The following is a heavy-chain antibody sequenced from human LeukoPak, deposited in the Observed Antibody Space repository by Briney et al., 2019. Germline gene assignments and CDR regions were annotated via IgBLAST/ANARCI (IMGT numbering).Heavy chain of an antibody. CDR2: IYWNGGSK. Sequence: GGSLRLSCAASGFTFDDYGMSWVRQAPGKGLEWVSGIYWNGGSKVYADFVKGRFTISRDNAKNSLYLQMNGLRAEDTAFYYCAREGAAEGDYWGQGTLVTVSS. CDR1: GFTFDDYG. J-gene: IGHJ4*02. D-gene: IGHD3-16*01. V-gene: IGHV3-20*04. CDR3: AREGAAEGDY.